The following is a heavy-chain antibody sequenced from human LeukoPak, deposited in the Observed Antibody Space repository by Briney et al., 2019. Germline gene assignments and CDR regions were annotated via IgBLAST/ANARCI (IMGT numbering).Heavy chain of an antibody. V-gene: IGHV1-69-2*01. CDR1: GYTFTDYY. CDR2: VDPEDGET. CDR3: ARGVEPNWNYVIDY. D-gene: IGHD1-7*01. Sequence: ASVKVSCKVSGYTFTDYYMHWVQQAPGKGLEWMGLVDPEDGETIYAEKFQGRVTITADTSTDTAYMELSSLRSEDTAVYYCARGVEPNWNYVIDYWGQGTLVTVSS. J-gene: IGHJ4*02.